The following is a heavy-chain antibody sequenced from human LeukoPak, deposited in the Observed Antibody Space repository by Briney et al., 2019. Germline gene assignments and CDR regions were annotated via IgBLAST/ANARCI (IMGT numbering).Heavy chain of an antibody. V-gene: IGHV4-39*01. CDR2: IYYSGST. CDR3: ARGLSIVVVKHYYYYYGMDV. Sequence: SETLSLTCTVSGGSISSSSYYWGWIRQPPGKGLEWIVSIYYSGSTYYNPSLKSRVTISVDTSKNQFSLKLSSVTAADTAVYYCARGLSIVVVKHYYYYYGMDVWGQGTTVTVSS. CDR1: GGSISSSSYY. J-gene: IGHJ6*02. D-gene: IGHD3-22*01.